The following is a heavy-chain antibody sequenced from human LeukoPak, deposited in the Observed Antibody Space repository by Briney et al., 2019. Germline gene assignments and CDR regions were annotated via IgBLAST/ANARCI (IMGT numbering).Heavy chain of an antibody. Sequence: SETLSLTCTVSGGSISSGGYYWSWIRQHPGKGLEWIGYIYYSGSTYYNPSLKSRVTISVDTSKNQFSLKLSSVTAADTAVYYCARDFAPWSGYSSWFDPWGQGTLVTVSS. D-gene: IGHD3-3*01. CDR1: GGSISSGGYY. CDR3: ARDFAPWSGYSSWFDP. J-gene: IGHJ5*02. CDR2: IYYSGST. V-gene: IGHV4-31*03.